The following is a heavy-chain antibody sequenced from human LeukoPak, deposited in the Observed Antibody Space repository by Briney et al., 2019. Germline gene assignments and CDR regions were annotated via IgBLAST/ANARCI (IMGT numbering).Heavy chain of an antibody. J-gene: IGHJ6*03. Sequence: GASVKVSCKASGYTFIAYYMYWVRQAPGQGLEWMGWINPNSGGTNYAQKFQGRVTMTRDTSISTAYMELSRLRSDDTAVYYCARGIAAAGVNYYYYYMDVWGKGTTVTVSS. CDR2: INPNSGGT. V-gene: IGHV1-2*02. D-gene: IGHD6-13*01. CDR3: ARGIAAAGVNYYYYYMDV. CDR1: GYTFIAYY.